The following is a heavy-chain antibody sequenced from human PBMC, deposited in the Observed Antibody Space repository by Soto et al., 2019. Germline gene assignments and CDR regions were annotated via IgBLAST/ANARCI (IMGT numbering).Heavy chain of an antibody. V-gene: IGHV4-34*01. CDR1: GGSFSGYY. J-gene: IGHJ4*02. CDR3: ARATLRVAARPLFDY. Sequence: QVQLQQWGAGLLKPSETLSLTCAVYGGSFSGYYLSWIRQPPGKGLEWIGEINHSGSTNYNPSLQGLVTISVDTSKNPFSLKLSSVTATDTAVYYCARATLRVAARPLFDYWGQGTLVTVSS. CDR2: INHSGST. D-gene: IGHD6-6*01.